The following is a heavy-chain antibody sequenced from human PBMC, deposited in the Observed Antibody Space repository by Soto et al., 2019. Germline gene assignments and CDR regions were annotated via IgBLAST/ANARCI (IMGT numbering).Heavy chain of an antibody. J-gene: IGHJ4*02. Sequence: SGPTLVNPTQTLTLTCTFSGFSFTTAGVAVGWIRQTPGGALEWLTLIYYNDDRRFSPSLKTRLTITGDTSKNQVALSLTNVDTGDTATYFCAHSDGGYEIIYFDFWGQGIPVTVSS. D-gene: IGHD5-12*01. CDR3: AHSDGGYEIIYFDF. CDR1: GFSFTTAGVA. CDR2: IYYNDDR. V-gene: IGHV2-5*01.